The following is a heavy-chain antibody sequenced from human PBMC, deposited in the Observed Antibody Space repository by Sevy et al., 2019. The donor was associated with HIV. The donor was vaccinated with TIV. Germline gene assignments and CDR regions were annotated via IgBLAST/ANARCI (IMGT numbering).Heavy chain of an antibody. J-gene: IGHJ6*02. D-gene: IGHD2-2*01. V-gene: IGHV3-30*18. CDR3: AKDAGIVVVPAARAGLSYGMDV. CDR2: ISYDGSNK. Sequence: GGSLRLSCAASGFTFSSYGMHWVRQAPGKGLEWVAVISYDGSNKYYADSVKGRFTISRDSSKNTLYLQMNSLRAEDTAVYYCAKDAGIVVVPAARAGLSYGMDVWGQGTTVTVSS. CDR1: GFTFSSYG.